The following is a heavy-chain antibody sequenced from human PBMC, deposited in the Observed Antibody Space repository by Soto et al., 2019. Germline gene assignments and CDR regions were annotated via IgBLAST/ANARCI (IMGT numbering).Heavy chain of an antibody. D-gene: IGHD2-2*01. CDR1: GFTFSSHG. CDR2: ISYDGSNE. Sequence: GGSLRLSCEASGFTFSSHGMHWVRQAPGKGLEWVALISYDGSNEYYADSVKGRFTISRDNSNNMLYLQMNSLRVEDTGVYFCAKGLNCFSTTCRGRLDPWGQGTLVTVSS. J-gene: IGHJ5*02. CDR3: AKGLNCFSTTCRGRLDP. V-gene: IGHV3-30*18.